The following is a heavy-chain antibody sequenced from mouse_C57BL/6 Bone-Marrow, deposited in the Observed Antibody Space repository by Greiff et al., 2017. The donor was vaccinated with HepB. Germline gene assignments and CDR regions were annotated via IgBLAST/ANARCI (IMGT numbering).Heavy chain of an antibody. Sequence: QVQLQQSGAELARPGASVKLSCKASGYTFTSYGISWVKQRTGQGLEWIGEIYPRSGNTYYNEKFKGKATMTADKSSSTASMELRSLTSENSAVYFCARSAYYYGSSLDFWGRGTTLTVSS. CDR2: IYPRSGNT. CDR1: GYTFTSYG. D-gene: IGHD1-1*01. CDR3: ARSAYYYGSSLDF. J-gene: IGHJ2*01. V-gene: IGHV1-81*01.